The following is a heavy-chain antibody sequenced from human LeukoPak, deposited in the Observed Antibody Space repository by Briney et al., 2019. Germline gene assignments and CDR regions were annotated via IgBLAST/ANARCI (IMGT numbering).Heavy chain of an antibody. CDR1: GYTFTSYG. V-gene: IGHV1-18*01. J-gene: IGHJ6*03. CDR2: IIPYNGNT. D-gene: IGHD4-17*01. Sequence: ASVKVSCKTSGYTFTSYGLSWVRQAPGQGLEWMGCIIPYNGNTYYSQKLQGRVTMTTDTSTSTAYMELSSLRSDDTAVYYCAKTTVTSEEYFYYYMDVWGKGTTVTVSS. CDR3: AKTTVTSEEYFYYYMDV.